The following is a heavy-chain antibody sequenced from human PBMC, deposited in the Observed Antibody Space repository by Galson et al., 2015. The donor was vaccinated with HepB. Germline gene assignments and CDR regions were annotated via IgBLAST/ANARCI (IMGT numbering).Heavy chain of an antibody. CDR1: GYSFSTYW. V-gene: IGHV5-51*01. Sequence: QSGAEVKKPGESLKISCKGSGYSFSTYWIGWVRQMSGKGLEWMGIIYPGDSDTRYSPSFQGQVTISADKSISTACLQWISLKASDTAMYYCARHWPESIAVAAHYYYGMDVWGQGTTVTVSS. D-gene: IGHD6-19*01. CDR3: ARHWPESIAVAAHYYYGMDV. CDR2: IYPGDSDT. J-gene: IGHJ6*02.